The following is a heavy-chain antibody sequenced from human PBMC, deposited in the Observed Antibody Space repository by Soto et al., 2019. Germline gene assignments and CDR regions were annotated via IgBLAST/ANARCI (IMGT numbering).Heavy chain of an antibody. CDR2: IKSKTDGGTT. CDR3: STGQVAGTRDY. Sequence: EVQLVESGGGLVKPGGSLRLSCAASGFTFSNAWMSWVRQPPGKWLEWVGRIKSKTDGGTTDYVAAVKGRFIISRDDSNNVVYIEMNSLKSEDPALFYCSTGQVAGTRDYWGQGTLVTVSA. V-gene: IGHV3-15*01. J-gene: IGHJ4*02. CDR1: GFTFSNAW. D-gene: IGHD6-19*01.